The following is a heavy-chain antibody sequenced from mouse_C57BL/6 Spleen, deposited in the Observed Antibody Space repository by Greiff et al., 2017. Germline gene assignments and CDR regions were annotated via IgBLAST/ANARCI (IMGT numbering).Heavy chain of an antibody. J-gene: IGHJ4*01. CDR1: GYTFTSYW. Sequence: QVHVKQPGPELVKPGASVKLSCKASGYTFTSYWMHWVKQRPGQGLEWIGNINPSNGGTNYNEKFKSKATLTGDKSSSTAYMQLSSLTSEDSAVYYCARGSGGYYAMDYWGQGTSVTVSS. V-gene: IGHV1-53*01. CDR2: INPSNGGT. D-gene: IGHD3-1*01. CDR3: ARGSGGYYAMDY.